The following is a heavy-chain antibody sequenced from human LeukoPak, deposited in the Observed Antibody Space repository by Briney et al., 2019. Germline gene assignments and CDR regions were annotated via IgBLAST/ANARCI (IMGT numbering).Heavy chain of an antibody. CDR2: IIPIFGTA. J-gene: IGHJ6*04. D-gene: IGHD3-10*01. Sequence: SVKVSCRASGGTFSSHAISWVRQAPGQGLEWMGGIIPIFGTANYAQKFQGRVTITADESTSTAYMELSSLRSEDTAVYYCAGGGYGSGSYFDYYYGMDVWGKGTTVTVSS. CDR3: AGGGYGSGSYFDYYYGMDV. CDR1: GGTFSSHA. V-gene: IGHV1-69*13.